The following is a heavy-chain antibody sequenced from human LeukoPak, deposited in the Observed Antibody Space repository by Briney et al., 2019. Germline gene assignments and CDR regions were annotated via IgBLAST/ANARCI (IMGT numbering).Heavy chain of an antibody. CDR2: ISSSSSYI. CDR1: GFTFSSYW. CDR3: ARAQIGGHFDY. V-gene: IGHV3-21*01. D-gene: IGHD3-16*01. Sequence: GGSLRLSCAASGFTFSSYWMNWVRQAPGKGLEWVSSISSSSSYIYYADSVKGRFTISRDNAKNSLYLQMNSLRAEDTAVYYCARAQIGGHFDYWGQGTLVTVSS. J-gene: IGHJ4*02.